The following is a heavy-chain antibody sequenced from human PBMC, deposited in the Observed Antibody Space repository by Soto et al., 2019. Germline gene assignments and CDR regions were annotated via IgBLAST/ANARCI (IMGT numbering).Heavy chain of an antibody. CDR2: INHSGST. J-gene: IGHJ3*02. CDR3: ARVTRRPYDYYGSGSYYKTAFDI. V-gene: IGHV4-34*01. D-gene: IGHD3-10*01. CDR1: GGSFSGYY. Sequence: QVQLQQWGAGLLKPSETLSLTCAVYGGSFSGYYWSWIRQPPGKGLEWIGEINHSGSTNYNPSLKSRVTISVDTSKNQFSLKLSSVTAADTAVYYCARVTRRPYDYYGSGSYYKTAFDIWGQGTMVTVSS.